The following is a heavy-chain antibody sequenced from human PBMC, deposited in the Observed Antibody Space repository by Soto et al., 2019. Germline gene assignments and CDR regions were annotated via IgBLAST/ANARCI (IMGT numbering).Heavy chain of an antibody. CDR1: GDSVSSNSAA. J-gene: IGHJ5*02. V-gene: IGHV6-1*01. CDR2: TYYRSKWYN. CDR3: AREPLLNEPSNWFDP. D-gene: IGHD2-15*01. Sequence: SPTLSLTCAISGDSVSSNSAAWNWIRQSPSRGLEWLGRTYYRSKWYNDYAVSVKSRITINPDTSKNQFSLQLNSVTPEDTAVYYCAREPLLNEPSNWFDPWGQGTLVTVSS.